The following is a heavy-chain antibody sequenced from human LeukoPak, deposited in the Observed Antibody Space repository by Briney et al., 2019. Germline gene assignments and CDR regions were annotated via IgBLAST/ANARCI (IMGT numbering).Heavy chain of an antibody. D-gene: IGHD7-27*01. CDR3: ARALGIHYFDY. CDR2: IYYSGST. CDR1: GGSISSYY. Sequence: SETLSLTCTVSGGSISSYYWSWIRQPPGKGLEWIGYIYYSGSTNYNPSLKSRVTISVDTSKNQFSLKLSSVTAADTAVYYCARALGIHYFDYWGQGTLVTVSS. V-gene: IGHV4-59*12. J-gene: IGHJ4*02.